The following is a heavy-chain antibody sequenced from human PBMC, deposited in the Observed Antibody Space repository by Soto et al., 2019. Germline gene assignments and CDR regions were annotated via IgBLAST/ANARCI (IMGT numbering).Heavy chain of an antibody. CDR2: ISSSSSYI. Sequence: GGSLRLSCAASGFTFSSYSMNWVRQAPGKGLEWVSSISSSSSYIYYADSVKGRFTISRDNAKNSLYLQMNSLRAEDTAVYYCARVSYGYTRYFDYWGQGTLVTVSS. V-gene: IGHV3-21*01. CDR3: ARVSYGYTRYFDY. CDR1: GFTFSSYS. J-gene: IGHJ4*02. D-gene: IGHD5-18*01.